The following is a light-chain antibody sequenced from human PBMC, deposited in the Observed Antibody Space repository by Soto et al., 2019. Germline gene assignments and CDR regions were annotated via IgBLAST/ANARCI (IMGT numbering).Light chain of an antibody. Sequence: EIVMTQSPPTLSVSPGERITLSCRASQSVSSKLAWYQHRPGQAPRHLIYGAFTRATGVPARFSGSGSGTEFTLTITSLQPEDFAVYYCQQYHTWPPLTFGGGTKVEIK. CDR1: QSVSSK. V-gene: IGKV3-15*01. CDR3: QQYHTWPPLT. CDR2: GAF. J-gene: IGKJ4*01.